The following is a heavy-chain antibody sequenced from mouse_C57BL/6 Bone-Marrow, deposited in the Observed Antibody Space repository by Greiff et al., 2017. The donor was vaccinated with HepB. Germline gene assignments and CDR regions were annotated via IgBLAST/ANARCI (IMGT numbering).Heavy chain of an antibody. Sequence: EVKLVESGGGLVQPGGSLSLSCAASGFTFTDYYMSWVRQPPGKALEWLGFIRNKANGYTTEYSASVKGRFTISRDNSQSILYLQMNALRAEDSATYYCARYFEQYDGYSFAYWGQGTLVTVSA. CDR2: IRNKANGYTT. CDR1: GFTFTDYY. V-gene: IGHV7-3*01. D-gene: IGHD2-3*01. CDR3: ARYFEQYDGYSFAY. J-gene: IGHJ3*01.